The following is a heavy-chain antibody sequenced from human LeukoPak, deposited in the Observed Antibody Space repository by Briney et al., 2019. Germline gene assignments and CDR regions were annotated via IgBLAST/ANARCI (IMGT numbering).Heavy chain of an antibody. J-gene: IGHJ5*02. Sequence: ASVKVSCKASGYTFTGYYMHWVRQAPGQGLEWMGWINPNSGGTNYAQKFQGRVTMTRDTSISTAYMELSRLRSDDTAVYYCARARDYGDYPRFDPWGQGTLVTVSS. D-gene: IGHD4-17*01. CDR2: INPNSGGT. V-gene: IGHV1-2*02. CDR1: GYTFTGYY. CDR3: ARARDYGDYPRFDP.